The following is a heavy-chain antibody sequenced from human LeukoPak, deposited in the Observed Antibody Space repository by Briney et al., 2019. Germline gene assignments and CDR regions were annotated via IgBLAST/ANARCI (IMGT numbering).Heavy chain of an antibody. V-gene: IGHV4-34*01. J-gene: IGHJ4*02. CDR2: INHSGST. CDR3: ARNGDYGPFDY. CDR1: GGSFSGYY. Sequence: SETLSLTCAVYGGSFSGYYWSWIRQPPGKGLEWIGEINHSGSTNYNPSLKSRVTISVDTSKNQFSLKLSSVTAADTAVYYCARNGDYGPFDYWGQGTLDTVSS. D-gene: IGHD4-17*01.